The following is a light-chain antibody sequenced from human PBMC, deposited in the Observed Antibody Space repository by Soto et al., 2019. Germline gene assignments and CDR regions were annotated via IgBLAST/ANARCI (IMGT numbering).Light chain of an antibody. CDR3: QQYNNWPSCT. CDR2: GAS. V-gene: IGKV3-15*01. J-gene: IGKJ2*02. Sequence: DIVMTQSPATLSVSPGERATLSCRASQSVSSNLAWYQQKPGQAPRLLIYGASTRATGIPARFSGSGSGTEFTLTISSLQSEDFAVYYCQQYNNWPSCTFGQGTKLEIK. CDR1: QSVSSN.